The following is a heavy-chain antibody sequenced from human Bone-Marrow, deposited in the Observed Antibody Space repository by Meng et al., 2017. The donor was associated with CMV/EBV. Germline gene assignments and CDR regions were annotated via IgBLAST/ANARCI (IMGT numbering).Heavy chain of an antibody. V-gene: IGHV4-4*02. Sequence: SETLSLTCAVSGGSISSSNWWSWVRQPPGKGLEWIGEIYHSGSTNYNPSLKGRVTISVDKSKNQFSLKLSSVTAADTAVYYCASRLGYCSSTSCPWGQGTLVTVSS. J-gene: IGHJ5*02. D-gene: IGHD2-2*01. CDR2: IYHSGST. CDR3: ASRLGYCSSTSCP. CDR1: GGSISSSNW.